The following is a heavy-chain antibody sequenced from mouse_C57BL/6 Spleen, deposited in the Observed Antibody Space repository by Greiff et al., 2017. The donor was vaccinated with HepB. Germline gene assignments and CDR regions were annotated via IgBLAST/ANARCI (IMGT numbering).Heavy chain of an antibody. V-gene: IGHV6-3*01. CDR3: TSHYDYDEWFAY. D-gene: IGHD2-4*01. Sequence: EVKVEESGGGLVQPGGSMKLSCVASGFTFSNYWMNWVRQSPEKGLEWVAQIRLKSDNYATHYAESVKGRFTISRDDSKSSVYLQMNNLRAEDTGIYYCTSHYDYDEWFAYWGQGTLVTVSA. J-gene: IGHJ3*01. CDR1: GFTFSNYW. CDR2: IRLKSDNYAT.